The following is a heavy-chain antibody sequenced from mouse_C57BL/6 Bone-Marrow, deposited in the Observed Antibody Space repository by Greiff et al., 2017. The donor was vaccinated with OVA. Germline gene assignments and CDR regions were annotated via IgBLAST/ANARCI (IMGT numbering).Heavy chain of an antibody. CDR1: GFNIKDDY. J-gene: IGHJ3*01. Sequence: EVKLVESGAELVRPGASVKLSCTASGFNIKDDYMHWVKQRPEQGLEWIGWIDPENGDTEYASKFQGKATITADTSSNTAYLQLSSLTSEDTAVYYCTLNWDSWFAYWGQGTLVTVSA. V-gene: IGHV14-4*01. D-gene: IGHD4-1*01. CDR2: IDPENGDT. CDR3: TLNWDSWFAY.